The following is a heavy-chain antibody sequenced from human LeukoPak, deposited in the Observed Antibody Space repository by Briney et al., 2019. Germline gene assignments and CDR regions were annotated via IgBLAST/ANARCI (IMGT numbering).Heavy chain of an antibody. CDR1: GFTFSSYS. Sequence: GGSLSLSCAASGFTFSSYSMNWVRQAPGKGLEWVSSISSSSSYIYYADSVKGRFTISRDNAKNSLYLQMNSLRAEDTAVYYCARDPEVLWFGELIGGYFDYWGQGTLVTVSS. CDR3: ARDPEVLWFGELIGGYFDY. CDR2: ISSSSSYI. D-gene: IGHD3-10*01. J-gene: IGHJ4*02. V-gene: IGHV3-21*01.